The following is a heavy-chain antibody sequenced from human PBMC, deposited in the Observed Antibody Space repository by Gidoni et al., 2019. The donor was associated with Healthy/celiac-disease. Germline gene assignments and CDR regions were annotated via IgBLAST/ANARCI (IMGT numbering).Heavy chain of an antibody. CDR1: GYTFTSYY. CDR2: INPSDDST. Sequence: QVQLVQSGAEVKKPGASVKVSCKASGYTFTSYYMHWVRQAPGQGLEWMGIINPSDDSTTYTQRFQGRVTMTRDTSTSTVYMELSSLRSEDTAVYYCAREGGNYYPFDYWGQGALVTVSS. CDR3: AREGGNYYPFDY. D-gene: IGHD1-26*01. V-gene: IGHV1-46*01. J-gene: IGHJ4*02.